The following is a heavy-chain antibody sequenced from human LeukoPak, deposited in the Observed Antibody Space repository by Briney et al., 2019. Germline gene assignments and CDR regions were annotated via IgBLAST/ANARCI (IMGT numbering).Heavy chain of an antibody. D-gene: IGHD6-25*01. V-gene: IGHV4-39*01. J-gene: IGHJ4*02. CDR1: GDSISSSSYY. CDR3: ARHGSAYYFDF. Sequence: PSETLSLTCTVSGDSISSSSYYWGWIRQPPGKELQCISSVYYSGRTNYSPSLKGRVTISVDTSEKPFFLQLNSVTRADTAVYYCARHGSAYYFDFWGQGLPVTVSS. CDR2: VYYSGRT.